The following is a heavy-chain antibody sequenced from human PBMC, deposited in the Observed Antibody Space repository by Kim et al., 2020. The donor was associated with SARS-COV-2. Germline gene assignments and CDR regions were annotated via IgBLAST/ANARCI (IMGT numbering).Heavy chain of an antibody. Sequence: GGSPRLSCAASGFTFSDYAMNWVRQAPGKGLEWVSGISSGVGRSDYADSVKGRFTISRDNSKNMLYLQMNSLRAEDTAVYYCANRLAANHWGRGTLVTVS. CDR1: GFTFSDYA. CDR2: ISSGVGRS. CDR3: ANRLAANH. J-gene: IGHJ5*02. V-gene: IGHV3-23*01. D-gene: IGHD3-22*01.